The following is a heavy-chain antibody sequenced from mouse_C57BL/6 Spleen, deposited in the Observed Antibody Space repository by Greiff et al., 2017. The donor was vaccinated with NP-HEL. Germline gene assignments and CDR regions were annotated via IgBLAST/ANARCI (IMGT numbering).Heavy chain of an antibody. J-gene: IGHJ3*01. D-gene: IGHD3-2*02. Sequence: QVQLQQPGAELVRPGTSVKLSCKASGYTFTSYWMHWVKQRPGQGLEWIGVIDPSDSYTNYNQKFKGKATLTVDTSSSTAYMQLSSLTSEDSAVYYCARGGSGYGAYWGQGTLVTVSA. V-gene: IGHV1-59*01. CDR3: ARGGSGYGAY. CDR2: IDPSDSYT. CDR1: GYTFTSYW.